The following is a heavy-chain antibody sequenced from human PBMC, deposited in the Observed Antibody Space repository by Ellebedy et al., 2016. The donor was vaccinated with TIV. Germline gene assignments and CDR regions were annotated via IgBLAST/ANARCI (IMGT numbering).Heavy chain of an antibody. Sequence: GESLKISCAASGFTFKNYWMTWVRQAPGKGLEWVTNIKHDGSEKYYVDSVKGRFTVSRDNAKNSLFLQMSSLRVEDTAVYYCARNKHGAYGGGDAFDIWGQGTMVTVSS. J-gene: IGHJ3*02. D-gene: IGHD4-17*01. V-gene: IGHV3-7*01. CDR3: ARNKHGAYGGGDAFDI. CDR1: GFTFKNYW. CDR2: IKHDGSEK.